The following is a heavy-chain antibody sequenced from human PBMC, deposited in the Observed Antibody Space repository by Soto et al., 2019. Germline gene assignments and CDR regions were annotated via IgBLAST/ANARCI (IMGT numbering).Heavy chain of an antibody. D-gene: IGHD6-6*01. CDR1: GGSISSGGYY. CDR2: IYYSGST. CDR3: ARASEYSSSSAISNWFDP. V-gene: IGHV4-31*03. J-gene: IGHJ5*02. Sequence: QVQLQESGPGLVKPSQTLSLTCTVSGGSISSGGYYWSWIRQHPGKGLEWIGYIYYSGSTYYNPSLMSRVTISVDTSKNQFSLKLSSVTAADTAVYYCARASEYSSSSAISNWFDPWGQGTLVTVSS.